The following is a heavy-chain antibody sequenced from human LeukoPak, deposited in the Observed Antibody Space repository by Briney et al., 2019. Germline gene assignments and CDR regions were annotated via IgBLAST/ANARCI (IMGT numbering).Heavy chain of an antibody. D-gene: IGHD1-1*01. CDR2: IKQDGSEK. Sequence: GGSLRLSCAASGFTFSSYWMTWVRQAPGKGLEWVANIKQDGSEKSYVDSVRGRFTISRDNAKNSLYLEMNSLRVEDTAVYYCARLANSARDYWGQGTLVTVSS. J-gene: IGHJ4*02. CDR1: GFTFSSYW. V-gene: IGHV3-7*01. CDR3: ARLANSARDY.